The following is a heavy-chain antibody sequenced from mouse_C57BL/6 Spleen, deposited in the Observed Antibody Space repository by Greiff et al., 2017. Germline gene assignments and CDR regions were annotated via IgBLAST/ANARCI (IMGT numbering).Heavy chain of an antibody. D-gene: IGHD1-1*01. J-gene: IGHJ3*01. V-gene: IGHV10-1*01. CDR2: IRSKSNNYAT. CDR1: GFSFNTYA. Sequence: EVHLVESGGGLVQPKGSLKLSCAASGFSFNTYAMNWVRQAPGKGLEWVARIRSKSNNYATYYADSVKDRFTISRDDSESMLYLQMNNLKTEDTAMYYCVRPYYYGSSYDWFAYWGQGTLVTVSA. CDR3: VRPYYYGSSYDWFAY.